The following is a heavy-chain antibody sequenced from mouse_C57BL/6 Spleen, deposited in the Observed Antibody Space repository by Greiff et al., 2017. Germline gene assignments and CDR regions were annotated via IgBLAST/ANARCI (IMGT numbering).Heavy chain of an antibody. J-gene: IGHJ4*01. V-gene: IGHV1-26*01. D-gene: IGHD1-1*01. Sequence: VQLQQSGPELVKPGASVKISCKASGYTFTDYYMNWVKQSHGKSLEWIGDINPNNGGTSYNQKFKGKATLTVDKSSSTAYMELRSLTSEDSAVYYCARWYYGSSYGIYYAMDYWGQGTSVTVSS. CDR1: GYTFTDYY. CDR2: INPNNGGT. CDR3: ARWYYGSSYGIYYAMDY.